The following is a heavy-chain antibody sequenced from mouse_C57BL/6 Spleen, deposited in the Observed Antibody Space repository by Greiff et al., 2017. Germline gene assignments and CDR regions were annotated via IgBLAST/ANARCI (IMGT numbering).Heavy chain of an antibody. J-gene: IGHJ4*01. Sequence: QVQLQQSGTELVKPGASVKLSCKASGYTFTSYWMHWVKQRPGQGLEWIGNINPSNGGTNYNEKFKSKATLTVDKSSSTAYMQLSSLTSEDSAVYYCAHYDYDVTDYYAMDYWGQGTSVTVSS. D-gene: IGHD2-4*01. V-gene: IGHV1-53*01. CDR1: GYTFTSYW. CDR3: AHYDYDVTDYYAMDY. CDR2: INPSNGGT.